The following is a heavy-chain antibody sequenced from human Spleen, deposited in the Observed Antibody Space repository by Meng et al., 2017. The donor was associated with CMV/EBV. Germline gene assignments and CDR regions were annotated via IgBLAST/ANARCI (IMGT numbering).Heavy chain of an antibody. CDR1: GYIFSDYG. D-gene: IGHD6-13*01. J-gene: IGHJ5*02. CDR3: AKDAEHATSWYYWFEH. CDR2: ISGFDGNT. Sequence: QVQLPQSGAEMKKHGASVMVSCKTSGYIFSDYGIAWVRQAPGQGLEWMGWISGFDGNTNYAQRLQGRVTLTRDTSTTTVYMQLRNLEPDDTAVYYCAKDAEHATSWYYWFEHWGQGTLVTVSS. V-gene: IGHV1-18*01.